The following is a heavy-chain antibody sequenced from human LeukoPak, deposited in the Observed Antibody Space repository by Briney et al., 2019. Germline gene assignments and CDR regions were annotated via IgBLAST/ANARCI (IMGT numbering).Heavy chain of an antibody. CDR3: AKGIIHYDYVWGSYRYTDRIDY. CDR1: GFTFSSYG. D-gene: IGHD3-16*02. CDR2: ISGSGGST. V-gene: IGHV3-23*01. Sequence: GGSLRLSCAASGFTFSSYGMHWVRQAPGKGLEWVSAISGSGGSTYYADSVKGRFTISRDNSKNTLYLQMNSLRAEDTAVYYCAKGIIHYDYVWGSYRYTDRIDYWGQGTLVTVSS. J-gene: IGHJ4*02.